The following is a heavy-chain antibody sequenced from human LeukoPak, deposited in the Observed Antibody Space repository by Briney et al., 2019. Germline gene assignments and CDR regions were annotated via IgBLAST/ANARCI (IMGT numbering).Heavy chain of an antibody. CDR1: GYTFTSYA. D-gene: IGHD3-10*01. Sequence: ASVKVSCKASGYTFTSYAMHWVRQAPGQRLEWVGWINAGNGNTEYSQKFQGRVTITRDTSASTAYMELSSLRSEDTAVYYCARERWFGGYSFDYWGQGTLVTVSS. J-gene: IGHJ4*02. CDR2: INAGNGNT. CDR3: ARERWFGGYSFDY. V-gene: IGHV1-3*01.